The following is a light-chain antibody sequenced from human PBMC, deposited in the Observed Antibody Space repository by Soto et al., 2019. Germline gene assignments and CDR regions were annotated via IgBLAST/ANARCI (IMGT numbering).Light chain of an antibody. V-gene: IGLV3-21*02. Sequence: SYELTQPPSVSVAPGQTASITCGGNVIGSISVHWYQQKPGQAPVLVVFDDSDRPSGIPERFSGSNSRNTATLTISRVEAGDEADYYCQVWDSSSDPVIFGGGTKVTVL. J-gene: IGLJ2*01. CDR2: DDS. CDR3: QVWDSSSDPVI. CDR1: VIGSIS.